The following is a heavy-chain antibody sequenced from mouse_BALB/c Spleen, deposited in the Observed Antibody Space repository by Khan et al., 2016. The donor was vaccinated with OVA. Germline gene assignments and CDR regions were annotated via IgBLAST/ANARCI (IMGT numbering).Heavy chain of an antibody. D-gene: IGHD2-3*01. Sequence: EVKLLESGGGLVQPGGSLKLSCAASGFDFSRYWMSWVRQAPGKGLEWIGEINQGSSTINYTPSLKDKFIISRDNAKNTLYLQMIKVRSEETALYYCARGWLPAYYALDYWGQGTSVTVSS. CDR1: GFDFSRYW. J-gene: IGHJ4*01. V-gene: IGHV4-1*02. CDR2: INQGSSTI. CDR3: ARGWLPAYYALDY.